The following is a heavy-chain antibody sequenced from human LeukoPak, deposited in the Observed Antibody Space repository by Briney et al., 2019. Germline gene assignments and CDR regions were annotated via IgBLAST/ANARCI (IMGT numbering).Heavy chain of an antibody. CDR2: INHSGST. CDR3: ARSLRFWSGYLDWFDP. CDR1: GGSFSGYY. V-gene: IGHV4-34*01. J-gene: IGHJ5*02. D-gene: IGHD3-3*01. Sequence: SETLSLTRAVYGGSFSGYYWSWIRQPPGKGLEWIGEINHSGSTNYNPSLKSRVTISVDTSKNQFSLKLSSVTAADTAVYYCARSLRFWSGYLDWFDPWGQGTLVTVSS.